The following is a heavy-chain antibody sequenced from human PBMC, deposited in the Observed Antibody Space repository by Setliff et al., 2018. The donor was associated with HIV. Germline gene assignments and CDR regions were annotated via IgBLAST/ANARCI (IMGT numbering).Heavy chain of an antibody. CDR2: IYTSGIT. J-gene: IGHJ4*02. CDR3: ARVDCSGGSCYSPAY. Sequence: TSETLSLTCTVSGGSISSGSYYWSWIRQPAGKGLEWIGHIYTSGITNYNPSLKSRVTISLDTSKNQFSLRLSSVTAADTAVYYCARVDCSGGSCYSPAYWGQGTLVTVSS. V-gene: IGHV4-61*09. CDR1: GGSISSGSYY. D-gene: IGHD2-15*01.